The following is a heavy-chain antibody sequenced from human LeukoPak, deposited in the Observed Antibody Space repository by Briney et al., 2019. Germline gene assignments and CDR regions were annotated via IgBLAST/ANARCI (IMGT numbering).Heavy chain of an antibody. CDR1: GYTFTSYA. CDR2: INAGNGNT. V-gene: IGHV1-3*01. Sequence: ASVKVSCKASGYTFTSYAMHWVRQAPGQRLEWMGWINAGNGNTKYSQKFQGRVTITRDTSASTAYMELSSLRSEDTAVYYCAAYDSSGYYFSFDYWAREPWSPSPQ. D-gene: IGHD3-22*01. J-gene: IGHJ4*02. CDR3: AAYDSSGYYFSFDY.